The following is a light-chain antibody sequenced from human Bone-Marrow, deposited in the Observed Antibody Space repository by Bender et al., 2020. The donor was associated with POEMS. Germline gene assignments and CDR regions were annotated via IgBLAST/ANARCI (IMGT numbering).Light chain of an antibody. CDR2: DVT. CDR3: NSYTEFSVI. J-gene: IGLJ2*01. CDR1: SSDIGDYDR. V-gene: IGLV2-14*03. Sequence: QSALTQPASVSGSPGQSITISCTGTSSDIGDYDRVSWFQQHPGKAPKLMIYDVTNRPSGVSSRFSGSKSGNTASLTLSGLQAEDEAVYYCNSYTEFSVIFGGGTKLTVL.